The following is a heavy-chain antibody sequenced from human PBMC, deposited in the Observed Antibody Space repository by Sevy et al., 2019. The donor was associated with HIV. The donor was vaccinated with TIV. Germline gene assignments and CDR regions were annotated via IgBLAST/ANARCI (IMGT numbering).Heavy chain of an antibody. CDR1: GDSISSQSYY. D-gene: IGHD3-3*01. Sequence: SETLSLTCTVSGDSISSQSYYWAWIRQSPGKGLEWIASIYYAGSSYYNLSLRGRVTISVDTSKELISLKLSSVTAADTAVYFCARQVRFSGVIINHFDYWGHGTLVTVSS. V-gene: IGHV4-39*01. CDR3: ARQVRFSGVIINHFDY. J-gene: IGHJ4*01. CDR2: IYYAGSS.